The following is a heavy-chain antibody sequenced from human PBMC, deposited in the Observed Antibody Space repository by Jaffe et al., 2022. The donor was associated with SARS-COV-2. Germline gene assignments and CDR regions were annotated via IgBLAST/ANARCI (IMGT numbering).Heavy chain of an antibody. V-gene: IGHV3-30*04. CDR1: GFIFTNYA. CDR3: ARDSYFDY. J-gene: IGHJ4*02. CDR2: ISDDGSHK. Sequence: QVQLVESGGDVVQPGGSLRLSCAASGFIFTNYAMHWVRQAPGKGLEWVAIISDDGSHKYYADSVKGRFTLSRDNSKNTLYLEMNSLRADDTAFYYCARDSYFDYWGQGTLVTVSS.